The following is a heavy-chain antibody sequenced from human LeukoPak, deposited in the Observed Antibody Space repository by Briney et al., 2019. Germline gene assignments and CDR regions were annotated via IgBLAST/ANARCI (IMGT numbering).Heavy chain of an antibody. CDR1: GGSMSSDY. Sequence: PSETLSLTCTVSGGSMSSDYWGWIRQTPGSGLEWIGYIYYSGSTNYNPSLKSRVTISVDTSKNQFSLKLSSVTAADTALYYCARHDSLLVWFDYWGLGTLVTVSS. CDR3: ARHDSLLVWFDY. CDR2: IYYSGST. J-gene: IGHJ4*02. D-gene: IGHD2-8*01. V-gene: IGHV4-59*08.